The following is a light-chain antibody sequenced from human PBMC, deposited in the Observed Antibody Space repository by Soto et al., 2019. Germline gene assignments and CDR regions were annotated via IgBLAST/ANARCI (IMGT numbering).Light chain of an antibody. CDR2: GNS. Sequence: QSVLTQPPSVSGAPGQRVTISCTGSSSNIGAGYDVHWYQQLPGTAPKLLIYGNSNRPSGVPDRFSGSKSGTSASLAIAGLQAEDEGDYYCQSYDSSQSGWVFGGGTKVTVL. J-gene: IGLJ3*02. CDR1: SSNIGAGYD. V-gene: IGLV1-40*01. CDR3: QSYDSSQSGWV.